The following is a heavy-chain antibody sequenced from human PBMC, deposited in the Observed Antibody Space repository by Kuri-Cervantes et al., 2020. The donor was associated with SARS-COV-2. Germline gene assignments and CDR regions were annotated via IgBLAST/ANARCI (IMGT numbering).Heavy chain of an antibody. Sequence: GSLRLSCTVSGGSLSGYYWNWIRQPPGKGLDWIGEISDNGGTNYNPSLETRVTMSVDTSKNQISLKLRSVTAADTAVYYCARRPHNRPPLGWGQGTLVTVSS. CDR3: ARRPHNRPPLG. CDR2: ISDNGGT. D-gene: IGHD2/OR15-2a*01. CDR1: GGSLSGYY. V-gene: IGHV4-34*01. J-gene: IGHJ4*02.